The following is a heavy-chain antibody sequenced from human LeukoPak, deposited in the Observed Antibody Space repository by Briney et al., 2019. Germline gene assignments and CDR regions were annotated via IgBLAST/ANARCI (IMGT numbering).Heavy chain of an antibody. CDR1: GFTFRSYA. CDR2: ISGSGSST. V-gene: IGHV3-23*01. CDR3: VKEGYNYGFFDS. J-gene: IGHJ4*02. Sequence: GGSLRLSCAASGFTFRSYAMSWVRQAPGKGLEWVSAISGSGSSTDYADSVKGRSTISRDNSKNTLSLQMNSLRAEDTAVYFCVKEGYNYGFFDSWGQGTLVTVSS. D-gene: IGHD5-18*01.